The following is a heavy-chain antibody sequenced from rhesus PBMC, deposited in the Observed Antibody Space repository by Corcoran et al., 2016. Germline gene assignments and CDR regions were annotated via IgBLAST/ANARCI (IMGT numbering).Heavy chain of an antibody. D-gene: IGHD5-24*01. Sequence: QVQLQESGPGLVKPSETLSLTCAVSGYSISSNYWSWIRQPPGKGLEWIEYIYGSSGSTYYNPSLKSRVTISTDTSKNQFSLTLRSVTAADTAVYYCAREGFSGYSYAFDFWGQGLRVTVSS. CDR2: IYGSSGST. CDR3: AREGFSGYSYAFDF. J-gene: IGHJ3*01. CDR1: GYSISSNY. V-gene: IGHV4-147*01.